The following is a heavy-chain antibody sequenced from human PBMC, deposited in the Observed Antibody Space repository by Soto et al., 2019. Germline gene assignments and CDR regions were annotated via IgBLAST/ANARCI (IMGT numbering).Heavy chain of an antibody. Sequence: DVQLVESGGGLVQPGRSLRLSCAASGFTFDDYAMHWVRQAPGKGLEWVSGISWNSGSIGYADSVKGRFTISRDNAKNSLYLQMNSLRAEDTALYYCAKDNDSSGWYFFDYWGQGTLVTVSS. D-gene: IGHD6-19*01. V-gene: IGHV3-9*01. CDR3: AKDNDSSGWYFFDY. J-gene: IGHJ4*02. CDR2: ISWNSGSI. CDR1: GFTFDDYA.